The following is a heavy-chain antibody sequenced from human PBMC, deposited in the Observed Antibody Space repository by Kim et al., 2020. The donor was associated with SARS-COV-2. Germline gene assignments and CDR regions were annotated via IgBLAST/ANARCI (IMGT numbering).Heavy chain of an antibody. CDR1: GFTFSSYS. CDR2: ISRSGSYI. V-gene: IGHV3-21*01. Sequence: GGSLRLSCAASGFTFSSYSMNWVRQAPGKGLEWVSSISRSGSYISYADSVKGRFTISRDNAKNSLYLQMNSLTAEDTAMYYCARYPSYCGGDCYSNDAFDIWGQGTMVTVSS. CDR3: ARYPSYCGGDCYSNDAFDI. D-gene: IGHD2-21*02. J-gene: IGHJ3*02.